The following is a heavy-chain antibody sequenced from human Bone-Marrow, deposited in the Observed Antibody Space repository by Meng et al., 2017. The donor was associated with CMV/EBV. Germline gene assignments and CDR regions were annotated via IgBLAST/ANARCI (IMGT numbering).Heavy chain of an antibody. CDR1: AVSVISGSYY. CDR2: IYYSGST. D-gene: IGHD6-13*01. CDR3: ARVAGGYSSSWYPYYYYGMDV. J-gene: IGHJ6*02. V-gene: IGHV4-39*07. Sequence: GSLRLSCTVSAVSVISGSYYWGWIRQPPGKGLEWIGSIYYSGSTYYNPSLKSRVTISVDTSKNQFSLKLSSVTAADTAVYYCARVAGGYSSSWYPYYYYGMDVWGQGTTVTVSS.